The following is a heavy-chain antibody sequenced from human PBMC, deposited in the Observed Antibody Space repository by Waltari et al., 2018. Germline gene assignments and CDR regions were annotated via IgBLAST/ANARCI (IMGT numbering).Heavy chain of an antibody. D-gene: IGHD7-27*01. CDR1: GLSFNTYN. Sequence: EVQLVESGGGLVRPGGSLRLSCAASGLSFNTYNMNWVRQAPGKGLEWVSSISNTGAYMHYADSAKGRFTISRDNAKNSLYLQLSSLRAEDTAMYYCATGGWGFFLGYWGQGTLVTVSS. CDR3: ATGGWGFFLGY. CDR2: ISNTGAYM. J-gene: IGHJ4*02. V-gene: IGHV3-21*02.